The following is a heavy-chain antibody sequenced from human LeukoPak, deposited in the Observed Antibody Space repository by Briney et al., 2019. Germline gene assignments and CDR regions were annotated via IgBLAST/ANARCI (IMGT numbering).Heavy chain of an antibody. J-gene: IGHJ3*02. D-gene: IGHD2-2*01. CDR3: ARSNCSTTSCLFNAFDI. Sequence: TGGSLRLSCAASGFTFSNYAMHSVRQAPGKGLEYVSFISSDGGSAYYANSVKGRYTISRDNSKNTLYLQMGSLRAEDMAVYFCARSNCSTTSCLFNAFDIWGQGTMVTVSS. V-gene: IGHV3-64*01. CDR2: ISSDGGSA. CDR1: GFTFSNYA.